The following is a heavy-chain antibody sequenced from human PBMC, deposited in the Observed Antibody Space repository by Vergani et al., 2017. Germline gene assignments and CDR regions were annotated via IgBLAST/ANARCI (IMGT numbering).Heavy chain of an antibody. CDR3: ARAYESGYSSSWYVGTFDY. D-gene: IGHD6-13*01. J-gene: IGHJ4*02. CDR2: IYYSGST. CDR1: GGSISSYY. V-gene: IGHV4-59*12. Sequence: QVQLQESGPGLVKPSETLSLTCTVSGGSISSYYWSWIRQPPGKGLEWVGSIYYSGSTYYNPSLKSRVTISVDTSKNQFSLKLSSVTAADTAVYYCARAYESGYSSSWYVGTFDYWGQGTLVTVSS.